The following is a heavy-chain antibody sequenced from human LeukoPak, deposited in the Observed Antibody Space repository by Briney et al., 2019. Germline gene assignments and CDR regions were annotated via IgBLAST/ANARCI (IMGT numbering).Heavy chain of an antibody. J-gene: IGHJ4*02. CDR1: GGSISIISSSTYY. D-gene: IGHD6-25*01. V-gene: IGHV4-39*01. Sequence: SETLSLTCTVSGGSISIISSSTYYWGWIRQAPGKGLEWIGSLYYGENSHYNPSLKSRATLSVDTSNNQFSLKLTSVTAADAAVYFCARQLPTAAADTRGYFDYWGPGTVVTVSS. CDR3: ARQLPTAAADTRGYFDY. CDR2: LYYGENS.